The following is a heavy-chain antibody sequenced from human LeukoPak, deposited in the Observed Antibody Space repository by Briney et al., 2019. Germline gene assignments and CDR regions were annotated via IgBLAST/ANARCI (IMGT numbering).Heavy chain of an antibody. CDR2: IIPIFGTA. D-gene: IGHD1-26*01. CDR3: ARDSRSYCLDY. V-gene: IGHV1-69*05. Sequence: SVKVSCKASGGTFSSYAISWVRQAPGQGLEWMGGIIPIFGTANYAQKFQGRVTINTDESPSTAHMELRSMRSEDTAVYYCARDSRSYCLDYWGQGTLVTVSS. J-gene: IGHJ4*02. CDR1: GGTFSSYA.